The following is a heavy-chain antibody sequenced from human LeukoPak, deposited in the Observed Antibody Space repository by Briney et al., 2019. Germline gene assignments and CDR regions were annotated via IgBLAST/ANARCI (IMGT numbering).Heavy chain of an antibody. J-gene: IGHJ4*02. D-gene: IGHD6-13*01. CDR1: GGSITSYN. CDR3: ARRRGWKQQLVYFDY. Sequence: SETLSLTCTVSGGSITSYNWSWIRQPPGKGLEWIGYLFHSGTRRYNPSLKSRVTISADTTKNQIFLTLNSTTAADTAVYYCARRRGWKQQLVYFDYWGQGTLATVSS. V-gene: IGHV4-59*08. CDR2: LFHSGTR.